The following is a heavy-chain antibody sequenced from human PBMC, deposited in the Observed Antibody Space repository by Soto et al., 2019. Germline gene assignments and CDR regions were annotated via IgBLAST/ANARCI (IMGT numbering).Heavy chain of an antibody. Sequence: SETLSLTCSVSGGSISTGGSISNNYWSWIRQPAGKGLEWLGRIHNDGSSAYNPSLTGRVTMSMDTSKNQFSLNLKSVTAADTALYYCARLHSSGWTGWFDPWGQGTLVTVS. J-gene: IGHJ5*02. D-gene: IGHD6-19*01. CDR2: IHNDGSS. CDR1: GGSISTGGSISNNY. V-gene: IGHV4-4*07. CDR3: ARLHSSGWTGWFDP.